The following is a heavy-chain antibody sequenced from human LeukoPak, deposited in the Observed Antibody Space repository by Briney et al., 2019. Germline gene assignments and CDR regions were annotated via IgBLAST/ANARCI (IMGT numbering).Heavy chain of an antibody. CDR1: GFTFSSYA. CDR2: ISYDGSNK. V-gene: IGHV3-30-3*01. J-gene: IGHJ4*02. Sequence: GRSLRLSCAASGFTFSSYAMHWVRQAPGKGLEWVAVISYDGSNKYYADSVKGRFTISRDNSKNTLYLQMNSLRAEDTAVYYCARDTAFVVVTAMGQDYWGQGTLVTVSS. CDR3: ARDTAFVVVTAMGQDY. D-gene: IGHD2-21*02.